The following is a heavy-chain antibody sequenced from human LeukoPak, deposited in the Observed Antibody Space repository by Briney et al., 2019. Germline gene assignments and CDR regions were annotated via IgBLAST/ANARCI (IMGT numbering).Heavy chain of an antibody. CDR3: AKGAAVGTLIKNWFDP. CDR1: GFTFNIYA. V-gene: IGHV3-23*01. J-gene: IGHJ5*02. Sequence: GGSLRPSCAASGFTFNIYAMSWVRQDPGKGLQWVAAISGGGEKTFYADSVQGRLIISRDNPKNTLYLEIISLRAEDTAIYYCAKGAAVGTLIKNWFDPWGQGTLVTVSS. D-gene: IGHD6-13*01. CDR2: ISGGGEKT.